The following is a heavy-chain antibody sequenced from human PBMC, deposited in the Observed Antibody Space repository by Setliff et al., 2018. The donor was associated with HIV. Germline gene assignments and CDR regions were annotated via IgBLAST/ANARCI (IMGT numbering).Heavy chain of an antibody. J-gene: IGHJ4*02. CDR3: ARSTPAD. D-gene: IGHD2-15*01. V-gene: IGHV1-3*01. Sequence: ASVKVSCKASGYSFTNYAMHLVRQAPGQRLEWKGWINVGNDNTKYSQTLQGRVTIARDTSASTAYMELSSLRSEDTAVYYCARSTPADWGQGTMVTVSS. CDR2: INVGNDNT. CDR1: GYSFTNYA.